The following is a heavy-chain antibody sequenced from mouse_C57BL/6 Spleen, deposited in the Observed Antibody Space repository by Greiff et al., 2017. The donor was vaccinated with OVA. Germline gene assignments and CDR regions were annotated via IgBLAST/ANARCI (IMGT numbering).Heavy chain of an antibody. CDR1: GYSITSGYY. Sequence: EVQLQESGPGLVKPSQSLSLTCSVTGYSITSGYYWNWIRQFPGNKLEWMGYISYDGSNNYNPSLKNRISITRDTSKNQFFLKLNSVTTEDTATYYCAREEEQQGTAQAEAWFAYWGQGTLVTVSA. J-gene: IGHJ3*01. D-gene: IGHD3-2*02. CDR3: AREEEQQGTAQAEAWFAY. CDR2: ISYDGSN. V-gene: IGHV3-6*01.